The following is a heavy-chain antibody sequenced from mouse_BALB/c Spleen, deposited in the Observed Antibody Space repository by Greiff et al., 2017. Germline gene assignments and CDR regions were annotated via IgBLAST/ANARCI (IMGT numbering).Heavy chain of an antibody. CDR1: GFTFSSYA. J-gene: IGHJ3*01. CDR2: ISSGGST. CDR3: ARGGERGFAY. V-gene: IGHV5-6-5*01. Sequence: EVQRVESGGGLVKPGGSLKLSCAASGFTFSSYAMSWVRQTPEKRLEWVASISSGGSTYYPDSVKGRFTISRDNARNILYLQMSSLRSEDTAMYYCARGGERGFAYWGQGTLVTVSA.